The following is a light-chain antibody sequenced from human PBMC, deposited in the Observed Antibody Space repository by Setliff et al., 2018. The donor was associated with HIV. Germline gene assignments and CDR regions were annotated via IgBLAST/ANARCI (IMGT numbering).Light chain of an antibody. V-gene: IGLV2-8*01. CDR1: SSDVGGYNY. CDR2: DVT. J-gene: IGLJ1*01. CDR3: SSFAGRLHV. Sequence: QSALTQHPSASGSPGQSVTISCTGTSSDVGGYNYVSWYQQHPGKAPKLMIYDVTRRPSGVPDRFSGSRSGNTASLTISGLQAEDEADYYCSSFAGRLHVFGTGTKVTVL.